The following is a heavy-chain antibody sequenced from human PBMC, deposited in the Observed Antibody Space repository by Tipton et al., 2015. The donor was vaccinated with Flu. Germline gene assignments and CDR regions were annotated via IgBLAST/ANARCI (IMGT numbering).Heavy chain of an antibody. CDR1: HYSITNNYY. D-gene: IGHD4-11*01. V-gene: IGHV4-38-2*02. CDR3: AREYSSPGTQGEWFDA. CDR2: IFHSGST. Sequence: GLVKPSETVSLTCAVSHYSITNNYYWAWIRQSPGKGLEWIGSIFHSGSTYYNPSLKSRLTMSIDTAKNQFALRLSSVTAADTAVYYCAREYSSPGTQGEWFDAWGQGALVTVSS. J-gene: IGHJ5*02.